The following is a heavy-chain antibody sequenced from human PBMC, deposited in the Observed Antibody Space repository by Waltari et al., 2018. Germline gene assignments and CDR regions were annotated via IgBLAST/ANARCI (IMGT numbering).Heavy chain of an antibody. J-gene: IGHJ6*02. CDR1: GFRFSNYW. CDR2: ISNDETTL. V-gene: IGHV3-74*03. D-gene: IGHD3-10*01. Sequence: EEQLLESGGGLVQPGASLRLSCAASGFRFSNYWMNWVRHAPGKGLVWVARISNDETTLTYADSVKGRFTISRDNAKNTVYLQMKRLRADDTAVYYCARLAPRTYRSPVPGRHYYYGMDVWGQGTTVTVSS. CDR3: ARLAPRTYRSPVPGRHYYYGMDV.